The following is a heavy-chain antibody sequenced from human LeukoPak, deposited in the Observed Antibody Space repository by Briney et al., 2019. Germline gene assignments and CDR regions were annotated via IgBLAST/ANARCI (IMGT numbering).Heavy chain of an antibody. J-gene: IGHJ4*02. V-gene: IGHV1-69*04. CDR3: ATVSYSSSWSYYFDY. CDR1: GGTFSSYA. Sequence: GASVKVSCKASGGTFSSYAISWVRQAPGQGLEWMGRIIPILGIANYAQKFQGRVTMTEDTSTDTAYMELSSLRSEDTAVYYCATVSYSSSWSYYFDYWGQGTLVTVSS. D-gene: IGHD6-13*01. CDR2: IIPILGIA.